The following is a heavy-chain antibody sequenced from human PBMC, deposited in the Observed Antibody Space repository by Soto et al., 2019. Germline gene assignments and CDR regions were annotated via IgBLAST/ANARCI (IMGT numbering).Heavy chain of an antibody. D-gene: IGHD2-21*01. V-gene: IGHV1-2*02. CDR3: ARFNVVRMVSAGLDF. Sequence: ASVNVSCKSCGYTFRHHYIHCVRQAPGQGREWLGWRNPKGGASHYPRKLHGRLTHTHHAHINTHDVELSSLTPDDTAVYYCARFNVVRMVSAGLDFWGLGTLVTVS. CDR1: GYTFRHHY. J-gene: IGHJ1*01. CDR2: RNPKGGAS.